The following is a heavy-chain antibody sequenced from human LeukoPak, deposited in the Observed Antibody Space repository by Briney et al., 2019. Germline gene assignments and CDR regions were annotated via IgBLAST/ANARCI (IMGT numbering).Heavy chain of an antibody. CDR3: ASVRLPGDAFDI. CDR1: GFTFSSYA. V-gene: IGHV3-30*04. Sequence: GGSLRLSCAASGFTFSSYAMHWVRQAPGKGLEWVAVISYDGSNKYYADSVKGRFTISRDNSKNTLYLQMNSLRAEDTAVYYCASVRLPGDAFDIWGQGTRVTVSS. J-gene: IGHJ3*02. CDR2: ISYDGSNK.